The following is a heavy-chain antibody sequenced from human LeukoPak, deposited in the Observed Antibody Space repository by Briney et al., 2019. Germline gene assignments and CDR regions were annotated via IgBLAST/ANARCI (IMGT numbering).Heavy chain of an antibody. V-gene: IGHV3-23*01. D-gene: IGHD2-15*01. CDR3: ARIPEETYCSGGSCYLGYFDY. Sequence: GGSLRLSCAASGISFSSYVMSWVRQAPGKGLEWVSAMSGSGGSTSYADSVKGRFTISRDNSKNTLFLQMTSLRAEDTAVYYCARIPEETYCSGGSCYLGYFDYWGQGTLVTVSS. J-gene: IGHJ4*02. CDR2: MSGSGGST. CDR1: GISFSSYV.